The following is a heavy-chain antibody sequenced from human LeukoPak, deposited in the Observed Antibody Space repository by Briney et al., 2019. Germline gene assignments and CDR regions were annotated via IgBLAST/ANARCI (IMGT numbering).Heavy chain of an antibody. CDR2: ISGSGDST. CDR1: GFIFDTHT. J-gene: IGHJ6*02. Sequence: GGSLRLSCTASGFIFDTHTLTWVRQAPGKGLEWVASISGSGDSTNYGDSVKGRFTISRDNFKRTVHLEMSNLRADDTAMYYCVRRAAVRGMDFWGLGSTVIVSS. V-gene: IGHV3-23*01. D-gene: IGHD1-14*01. CDR3: VRRAAVRGMDF.